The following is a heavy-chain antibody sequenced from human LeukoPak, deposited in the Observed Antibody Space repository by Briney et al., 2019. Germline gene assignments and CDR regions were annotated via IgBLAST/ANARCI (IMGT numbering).Heavy chain of an antibody. V-gene: IGHV1-18*01. CDR3: ARDRGLYSSLPSYDV. J-gene: IGHJ4*02. CDR2: ISAYNGNT. Sequence: GASVKVSCKASGYTFSSYGISWVRQAPGQGLEWMGWISAYNGNTNYAQKLQGRVTMTTDTSTSTAYMELRSLRSDDTAVYYCARDRGLYSSLPSYDVWGQGTLVTVSS. CDR1: GYTFSSYG. D-gene: IGHD6-13*01.